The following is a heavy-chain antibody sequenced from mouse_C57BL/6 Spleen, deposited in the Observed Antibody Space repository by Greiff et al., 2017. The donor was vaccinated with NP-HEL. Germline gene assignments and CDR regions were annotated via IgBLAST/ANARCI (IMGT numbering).Heavy chain of an antibody. CDR2: IDPETGGT. J-gene: IGHJ4*01. CDR1: GYTFTDYE. Sequence: QVHVKQSGAELVRPGASVTLSCKASGYTFTDYEMHWVKQTPVHGLEWIGAIDPETGGTAYNQKFKGKAILTADKSSSTAYMELRSLTSEDSAVYYCTRSDGYYRGGYAMDYWGQGTSVTVSS. V-gene: IGHV1-15*01. D-gene: IGHD2-3*01. CDR3: TRSDGYYRGGYAMDY.